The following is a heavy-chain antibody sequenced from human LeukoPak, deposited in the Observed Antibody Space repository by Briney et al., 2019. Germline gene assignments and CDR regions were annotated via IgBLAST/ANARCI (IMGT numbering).Heavy chain of an antibody. CDR1: GGSISSSSYY. J-gene: IGHJ5*02. CDR2: IYYSGST. CDR3: ARRVISEISIDKGNWLDP. Sequence: SETLSLTCTVSGGSISSSSYYWGWIRQPPGKGLEWIGSIYYSGSTYYNPSLKGRVTMSVDTSKNQFPLKLTSVTAADTAVYYCARRVISEISIDKGNWLDPWGQGTLVTVSS. D-gene: IGHD3-3*01. V-gene: IGHV4-39*06.